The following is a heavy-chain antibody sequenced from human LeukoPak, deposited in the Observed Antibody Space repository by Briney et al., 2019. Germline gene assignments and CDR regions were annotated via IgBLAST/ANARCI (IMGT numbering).Heavy chain of an antibody. CDR1: GGSISSGSYY. CDR3: ARAGGSVGWYGTIDS. CDR2: LYTSGTT. D-gene: IGHD6-19*01. Sequence: PSETLSLTCTVSGGSISSGSYYWTWIRQPAGKGLERIGHLYTSGTTSYNPSLQSRVTISADTSKHQFPLRLTSVTAADTAVYYCARAGGSVGWYGTIDSWGQGTLVTVSS. V-gene: IGHV4-61*09. J-gene: IGHJ4*02.